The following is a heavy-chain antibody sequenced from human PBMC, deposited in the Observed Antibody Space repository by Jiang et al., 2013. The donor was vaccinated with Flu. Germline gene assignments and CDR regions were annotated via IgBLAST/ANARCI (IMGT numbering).Heavy chain of an antibody. V-gene: IGHV5-10-1*01. CDR3: ASLTGSITGTTMGLDS. J-gene: IGHJ4*02. D-gene: IGHD1-14*01. CDR1: GYSFTRYW. Sequence: GAEVKKPGESLKISCKASGYSFTRYWITWVRQMPGKGLEWMGRIDPSDSYTNYSPSFQGHVTISTDKSTSTAYLQWRSLKTSDTAMYYCASLTGSITGTTMGLDSWGQGTLVTVSS. CDR2: IDPSDSYT.